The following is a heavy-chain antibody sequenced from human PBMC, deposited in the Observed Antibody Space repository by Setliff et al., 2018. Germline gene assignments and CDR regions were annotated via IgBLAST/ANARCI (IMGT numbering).Heavy chain of an antibody. Sequence: PSETLSLTCNVPGVSISSYYWSWIRQPPGKGLESIGYIQKSGGTNYNPALKSRVTISVDTSTNQFSLKLRSVTAADTAVYYCARLSWNGLRYYGLDVWGQGTTVTVS. D-gene: IGHD3-3*01. CDR3: ARLSWNGLRYYGLDV. CDR2: IQKSGGT. J-gene: IGHJ6*02. CDR1: GVSISSYY. V-gene: IGHV4-59*01.